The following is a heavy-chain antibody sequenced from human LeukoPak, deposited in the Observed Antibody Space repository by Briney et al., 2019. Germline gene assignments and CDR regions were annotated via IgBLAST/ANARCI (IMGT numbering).Heavy chain of an antibody. D-gene: IGHD5-24*01. CDR2: ISSSSSYI. Sequence: GGSLRLSCAASGFTFSSYSMNWVRQAPGNGLEWVSSISSSSSYIYYADSVKGRFTISRDNAKNSLYLQMNSLRAEDTAVYYCARDDRDGYNYYFDYWGQGTLVTVSS. CDR3: ARDDRDGYNYYFDY. V-gene: IGHV3-21*01. CDR1: GFTFSSYS. J-gene: IGHJ4*02.